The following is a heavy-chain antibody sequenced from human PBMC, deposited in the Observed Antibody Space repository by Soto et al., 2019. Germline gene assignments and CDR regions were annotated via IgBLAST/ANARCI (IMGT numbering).Heavy chain of an antibody. Sequence: EVQLVESGGGLVKPGGSLRLSCAASGFSFSDAWLNWVRQAPGKGLEWDGRVKSKTDGETADYATFVKGRFTISRDDSKNSLYLQMNRLKTEDTAVYYCAEERAYFHDSNSYLSIDFWGQGTLVTVSS. J-gene: IGHJ4*02. CDR2: VKSKTDGETA. CDR3: AEERAYFHDSNSYLSIDF. V-gene: IGHV3-15*07. CDR1: GFSFSDAW. D-gene: IGHD3-22*01.